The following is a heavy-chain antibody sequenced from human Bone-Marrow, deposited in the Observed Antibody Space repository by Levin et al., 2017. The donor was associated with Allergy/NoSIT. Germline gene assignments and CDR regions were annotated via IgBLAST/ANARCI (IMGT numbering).Heavy chain of an antibody. V-gene: IGHV4-39*01. J-gene: IGHJ4*02. CDR2: IYYSGST. Sequence: SETLSLTCTVSGGSISSSSYYWSWIRQPPGKGLEWIGSIYYSGSTYYNPSLKSRVTISVDTSKNQFSLKLSSVTAADTAVYYCARRPMTTVTTWSRGGGDTCYYFDYWGQGTLVTVSS. CDR1: GGSISSSSYY. D-gene: IGHD4-11*01. CDR3: ARRPMTTVTTWSRGGGDTCYYFDY.